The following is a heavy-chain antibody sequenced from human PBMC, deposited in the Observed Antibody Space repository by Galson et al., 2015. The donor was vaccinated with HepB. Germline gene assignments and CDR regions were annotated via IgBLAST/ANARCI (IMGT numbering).Heavy chain of an antibody. Sequence: ETLSLTCGVYGGSFSDYYWSWIRQPPGKGLEWIGEIDHSGITNYNPSLKSRVTISVDTSKNQFSLKLSSVTAADTAVYYCARSRGYSYAGYYSGMDVWGQGTTVTVSS. J-gene: IGHJ6*02. CDR2: IDHSGIT. CDR1: GGSFSDYY. D-gene: IGHD5-18*01. V-gene: IGHV4-34*01. CDR3: ARSRGYSYAGYYSGMDV.